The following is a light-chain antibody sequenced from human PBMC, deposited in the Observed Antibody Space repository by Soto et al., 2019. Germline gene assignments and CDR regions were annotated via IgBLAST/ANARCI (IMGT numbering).Light chain of an antibody. V-gene: IGLV2-14*01. CDR3: SSYTSTNTLI. CDR2: DVS. Sequence: QSALTQPASVSGSPGQSITISCTGTSSDVGSYNYVSWYQQNPGKAPKLIIQDVSNRPSGVSNRFSGSKSGNTASLTISGLQAEDEANYYCSSYTSTNTLIFGGGTKLTVL. CDR1: SSDVGSYNY. J-gene: IGLJ2*01.